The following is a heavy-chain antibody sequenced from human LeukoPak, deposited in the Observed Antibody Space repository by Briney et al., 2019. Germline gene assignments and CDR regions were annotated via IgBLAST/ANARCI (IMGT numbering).Heavy chain of an antibody. V-gene: IGHV1-69*06. D-gene: IGHD1-26*01. CDR3: ARADWVGAGVYYYYYMDV. CDR1: GGTFSSCA. J-gene: IGHJ6*03. Sequence: ASVKVSCKASGGTFSSCAISWVRQAPGQGLEWMGGITPIFGTANYAQKFQGRVTITADKSTSTAYMELSSLRSEDTAVYYCARADWVGAGVYYYYYMDVWGKGTTVTVSS. CDR2: ITPIFGTA.